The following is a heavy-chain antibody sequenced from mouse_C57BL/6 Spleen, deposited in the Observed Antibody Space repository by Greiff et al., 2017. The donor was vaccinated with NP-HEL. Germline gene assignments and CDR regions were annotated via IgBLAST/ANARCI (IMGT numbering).Heavy chain of an antibody. CDR3: ARDYDGSSLYYAMDY. CDR1: GYTFTSYG. V-gene: IGHV1-81*01. J-gene: IGHJ4*01. Sequence: QVQLKESGAELARPGASVKLSCKASGYTFTSYGISWVKQRTGQGLEWIGEIYPRSGNTYYNEKFKGKATLTADKSSSTAYMELRSLTSEDSAVYFCARDYDGSSLYYAMDYWGQGTSVTVSS. CDR2: IYPRSGNT. D-gene: IGHD1-1*01.